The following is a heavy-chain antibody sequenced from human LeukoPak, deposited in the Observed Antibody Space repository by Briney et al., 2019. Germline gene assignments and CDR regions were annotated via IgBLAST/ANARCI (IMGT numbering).Heavy chain of an antibody. Sequence: ASVKVSCKASGYTFTGYYMHWVRQAPGRGLEWMGWIIPNGGGTNYAQKFQGRVTMTRDTSISTAYMELSRLRSDDTAVYYCARATVVTILDYWGQGTLVTVSS. CDR3: ARATVVTILDY. CDR2: IIPNGGGT. V-gene: IGHV1-2*02. J-gene: IGHJ4*02. CDR1: GYTFTGYY. D-gene: IGHD4-23*01.